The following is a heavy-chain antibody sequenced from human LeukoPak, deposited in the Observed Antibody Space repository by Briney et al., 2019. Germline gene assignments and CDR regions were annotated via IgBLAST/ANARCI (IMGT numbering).Heavy chain of an antibody. CDR3: ARDGELFGMDV. Sequence: GGSLRLSCAASGFTFSSYAMHWVRQAPGKGLEWVAVISYDGSNKYYADSVKGRFTISRDNSKNTLYLQMNSLRAEDTAVYYCARDGELFGMDVWSQGTTVTVSS. D-gene: IGHD1-26*01. V-gene: IGHV3-30*04. CDR1: GFTFSSYA. CDR2: ISYDGSNK. J-gene: IGHJ6*02.